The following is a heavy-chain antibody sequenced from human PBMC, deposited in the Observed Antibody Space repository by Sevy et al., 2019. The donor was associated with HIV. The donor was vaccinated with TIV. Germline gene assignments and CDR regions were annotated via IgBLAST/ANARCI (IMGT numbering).Heavy chain of an antibody. J-gene: IGHJ4*02. D-gene: IGHD5-18*01. V-gene: IGHV3-23*01. CDR3: AKDPRDTAMVPTDY. Sequence: GGSLRLSCVASGFTFSSYAMSWVRQAPGKGLEWVSAISGSGGSTYYADSVKGRFTISRDNSKNTLYLQMNSLRAEDTAVYYCAKDPRDTAMVPTDYWGQGTLVTVSS. CDR2: ISGSGGST. CDR1: GFTFSSYA.